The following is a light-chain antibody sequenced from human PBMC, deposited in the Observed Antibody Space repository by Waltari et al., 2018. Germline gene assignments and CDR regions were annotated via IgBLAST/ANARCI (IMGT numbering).Light chain of an antibody. CDR3: MQGTYWPYT. Sequence: DVVMTQSPLSLPVTLGQPASISCRSTQSLVYSDGNTYLSWFQQRPGQSPRRLIYKVSNRDSGVPDRFSGSGSGTVFTLKISRVEAEDVGVYYCMQGTYWPYTFGQGTKLEIK. CDR2: KVS. J-gene: IGKJ2*01. V-gene: IGKV2-30*01. CDR1: QSLVYSDGNTY.